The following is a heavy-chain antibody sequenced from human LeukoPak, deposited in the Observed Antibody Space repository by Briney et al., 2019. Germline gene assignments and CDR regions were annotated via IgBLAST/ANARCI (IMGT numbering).Heavy chain of an antibody. J-gene: IGHJ4*02. CDR2: IIPIFGTA. Sequence: SVTVSCEASGGTFSSYAISWVRQAPGQGLEWMGGIIPIFGTANYAQKFQGRVTITADESTSTAYMELSSLRSEDTAVYYCARDERFLEWLLFNYWGQGTLVTVSS. V-gene: IGHV1-69*01. CDR3: ARDERFLEWLLFNY. CDR1: GGTFSSYA. D-gene: IGHD3-3*01.